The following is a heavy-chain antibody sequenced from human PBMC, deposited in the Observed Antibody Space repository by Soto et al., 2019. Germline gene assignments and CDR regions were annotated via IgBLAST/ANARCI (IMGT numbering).Heavy chain of an antibody. D-gene: IGHD6-6*01. CDR2: IITIFGTA. V-gene: IGHV1-69*12. CDR3: ARAKDLSGSAPPFYGMDV. Sequence: QVQLVQSGAEVKKPGSSVKVSCKASGGTFSSYAISWVRQAPGQGLEWMGGIITIFGTANYAHKFQGRGTVTADDATTPGYMERSSGRAEDTAVYYCARAKDLSGSAPPFYGMDVWGQGSTIPVFS. CDR1: GGTFSSYA. J-gene: IGHJ6*02.